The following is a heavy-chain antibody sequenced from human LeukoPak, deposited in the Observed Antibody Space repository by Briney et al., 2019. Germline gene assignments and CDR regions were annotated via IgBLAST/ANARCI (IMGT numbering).Heavy chain of an antibody. CDR2: IIPIFGTA. CDR3: ARLAAAGGEDY. CDR1: GGTFSSYA. J-gene: IGHJ4*02. V-gene: IGHV1-69*05. Sequence: ASVKVSCKASGGTFSSYAISWVRQAPGQGLEWMGGIIPIFGTANYAQKLQGRVTMTTDTSTSTAYMELRSLRSDDTAVYYCARLAAAGGEDYWGQGTLVTVSS. D-gene: IGHD6-13*01.